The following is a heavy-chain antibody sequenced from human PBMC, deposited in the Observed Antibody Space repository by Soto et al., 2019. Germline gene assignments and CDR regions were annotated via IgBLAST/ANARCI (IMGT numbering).Heavy chain of an antibody. D-gene: IGHD2-15*01. Sequence: EVQLVESGGGLVQPGGSLRLSCAASGFTFSNYWMYWVRQAPGKGLEWVSRINSDGSVSSHADSVRGRLTISRDNVKNSLYLHMDSLSVEDTAVYFFARGDCVGGTCYSLAGSFSYYMDVWGKGTTVTVFS. J-gene: IGHJ6*03. CDR3: ARGDCVGGTCYSLAGSFSYYMDV. CDR1: GFTFSNYW. V-gene: IGHV3-74*02. CDR2: INSDGSVS.